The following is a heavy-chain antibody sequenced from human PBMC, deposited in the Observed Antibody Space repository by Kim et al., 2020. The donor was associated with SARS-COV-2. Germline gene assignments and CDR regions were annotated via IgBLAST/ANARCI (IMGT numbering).Heavy chain of an antibody. CDR1: GYTFTDYY. J-gene: IGHJ4*02. CDR2: IHPNSGDT. D-gene: IGHD1-26*01. V-gene: IGHV1-2*06. CDR3: ARGQRDGSSYCEL. Sequence: ASVKVSCKASGYTFTDYYIHWVRQAPGQGLEWMGRIHPNSGDTDYAQKFRDRVTMTRDTSVTTTYMEMSTLRSDDTAVFYCARGQRDGSSYCELWGQGTLLTVSS.